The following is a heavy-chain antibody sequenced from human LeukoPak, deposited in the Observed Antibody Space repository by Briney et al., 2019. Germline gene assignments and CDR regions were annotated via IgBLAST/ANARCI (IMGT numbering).Heavy chain of an antibody. CDR1: GFTFSSYG. V-gene: IGHV3-23*01. Sequence: PGGSLRLSCAASGFTFSSYGMNWVRQAPGKGLEWVSGIGVGGTTYYADSVKGRFIISRDTSKNTLYLQMNSLRAEDTAVYYCAKTQGYYDCWGQGTLVTVSS. J-gene: IGHJ4*02. CDR3: AKTQGYYDC. D-gene: IGHD3-22*01. CDR2: IGVGGTT.